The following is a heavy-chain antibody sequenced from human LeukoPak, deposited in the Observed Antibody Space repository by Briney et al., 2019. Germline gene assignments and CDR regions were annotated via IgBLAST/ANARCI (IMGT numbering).Heavy chain of an antibody. CDR2: IYPGDSDS. CDR3: ARLFDGGYGTVYYMDV. V-gene: IGHV5-51*01. J-gene: IGHJ6*03. CDR1: GYSFTNYW. D-gene: IGHD5-12*01. Sequence: GESLKISCKCSGYSFTNYWIGWVRQMPGKGLEWMGIIYPGDSDSRYSPSFQGQVTISPDKSISSTYLQWSSMKASDTAMYYCARLFDGGYGTVYYMDVWGKGTTVTVSS.